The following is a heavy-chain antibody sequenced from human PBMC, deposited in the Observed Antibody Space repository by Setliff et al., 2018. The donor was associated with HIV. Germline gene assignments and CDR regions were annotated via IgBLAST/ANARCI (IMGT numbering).Heavy chain of an antibody. J-gene: IGHJ4*02. CDR3: ARLGESGYDFRGFFDF. CDR1: GDYIGSRAYY. V-gene: IGHV4-39*01. CDR2: IYYTGNS. D-gene: IGHD5-12*01. Sequence: SETLSLTCTVSGDYIGSRAYYWAWIRQPPGKGLEWIATIYYTGNSYYNPSLQSRVSVSVDTSNNQFSLKLHSVSTSDRGVYFCARLGESGYDFRGFFDFWGPGMLVTVS.